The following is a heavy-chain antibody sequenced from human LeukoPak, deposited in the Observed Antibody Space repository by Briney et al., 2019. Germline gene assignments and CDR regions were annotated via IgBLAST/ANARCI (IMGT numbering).Heavy chain of an antibody. Sequence: PSETLSLTCTASGGSINSYYWSWVRQPAGKGLEWIGRIYASGNTNYNPSLKGRVTMTVDTSKNQFSLNLSSVTAADTAVYYCARGRGSSWYYFDSWGQGTLVTVSS. CDR1: GGSINSYY. CDR3: ARGRGSSWYYFDS. CDR2: IYASGNT. V-gene: IGHV4-4*07. D-gene: IGHD6-13*01. J-gene: IGHJ4*02.